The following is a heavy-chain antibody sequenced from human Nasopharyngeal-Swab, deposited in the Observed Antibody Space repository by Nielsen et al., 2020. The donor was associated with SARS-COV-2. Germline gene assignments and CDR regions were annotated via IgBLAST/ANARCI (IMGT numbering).Heavy chain of an antibody. CDR3: ARQEYSSSSSWLEWFDP. V-gene: IGHV4-39*01. CDR1: GGSISSSSYY. D-gene: IGHD6-6*01. J-gene: IGHJ5*02. CDR2: IYYSGRT. Sequence: SETLSLTCTVSGGSISSSSYYWGWIRQPPGKGLEWIGSIYYSGRTHYNPSLKSRFTISVDTSKNQFSLKLSSVTAADTAVYYCARQEYSSSSSWLEWFDPWGQGTLVTVSS.